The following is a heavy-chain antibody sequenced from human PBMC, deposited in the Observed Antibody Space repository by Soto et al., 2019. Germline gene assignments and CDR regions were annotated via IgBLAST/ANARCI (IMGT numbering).Heavy chain of an antibody. CDR3: ARDSYYDFWSGYLSGKNYYYYMDV. CDR2: ISAYNGNT. Sequence: ASVKVSCKASGYTFTSYGISWVRQAPGQGLEWMGWISAYNGNTNYAQKLQGRVTMTTDTSTSTAYMELRSLRSDDTAVYYCARDSYYDFWSGYLSGKNYYYYMDVWGKGTTVTVSS. V-gene: IGHV1-18*01. CDR1: GYTFTSYG. D-gene: IGHD3-3*01. J-gene: IGHJ6*03.